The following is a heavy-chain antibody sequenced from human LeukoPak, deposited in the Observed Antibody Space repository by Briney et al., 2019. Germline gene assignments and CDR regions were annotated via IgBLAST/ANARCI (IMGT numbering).Heavy chain of an antibody. V-gene: IGHV4-39*07. CDR3: ARAYGSGNYYLVVHDYFDY. D-gene: IGHD3-10*01. Sequence: PSETLSLTCTVSGGSISSSDYYWGWIRQPPGKGLEWIGSIYNSGSTYYNPSLKSRVTISVDTSKNQFSLKVSSVTAADTAVYFCARAYGSGNYYLVVHDYFDYWGQGTLVTVSS. CDR2: IYNSGST. J-gene: IGHJ4*02. CDR1: GGSISSSDYY.